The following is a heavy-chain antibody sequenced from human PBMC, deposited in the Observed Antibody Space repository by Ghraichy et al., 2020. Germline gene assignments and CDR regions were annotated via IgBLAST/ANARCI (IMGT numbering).Heavy chain of an antibody. Sequence: SCAASGFTFSSYSMNWVRQAPGKGLEWVSSISSSSSYIYYADSVKGRFTISRDNAKNSLYLQMNSLRAEDTAVYYCARQDSSGYYYYYYGMDVWGQGTTVTVSS. CDR1: GFTFSSYS. CDR3: ARQDSSGYYYYYYGMDV. D-gene: IGHD3-22*01. J-gene: IGHJ6*02. CDR2: ISSSSSYI. V-gene: IGHV3-21*01.